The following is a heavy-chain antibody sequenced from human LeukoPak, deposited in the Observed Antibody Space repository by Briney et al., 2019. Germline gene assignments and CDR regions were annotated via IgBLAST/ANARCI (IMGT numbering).Heavy chain of an antibody. CDR2: IFYSGST. CDR3: ARVFHSYWYFDL. Sequence: SETLSLTCTVSGGSVSSGSYYWSWIRQPPGKGLEWIGYIFYSGSTTYNPSLKNRVTISVDTSKNQFSLKLSSVTAADTAVYYCARVFHSYWYFDLWGRGTLVTVSS. J-gene: IGHJ2*01. D-gene: IGHD4-11*01. V-gene: IGHV4-61*01. CDR1: GGSVSSGSYY.